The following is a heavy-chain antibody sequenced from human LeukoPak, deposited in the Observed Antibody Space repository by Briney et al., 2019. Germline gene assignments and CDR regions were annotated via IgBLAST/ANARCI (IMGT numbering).Heavy chain of an antibody. Sequence: GSLRLSCAASGFTFSSYWMSWVRQAPGKGLEWVANIKQDGSEKYYVDSVKGRFTISRDNAKNSLYLQMNSLRAEDTAVYYCAREGSYYYGSGTLNWGQGTLVTVSS. CDR2: IKQDGSEK. CDR3: AREGSYYYGSGTLN. CDR1: GFTFSSYW. J-gene: IGHJ4*02. D-gene: IGHD3-10*01. V-gene: IGHV3-7*01.